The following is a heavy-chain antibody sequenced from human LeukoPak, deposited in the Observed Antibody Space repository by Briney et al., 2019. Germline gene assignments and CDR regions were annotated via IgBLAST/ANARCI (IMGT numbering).Heavy chain of an antibody. D-gene: IGHD2-2*01. V-gene: IGHV4-59*01. CDR1: GGSISTYY. Sequence: SETLSLTCTVSGGSISTYYGNWIRQPPGKGLEWIGYIYSSGSTNYNPSLKSRVTISVDTSKNQFSLKVSSMTAADTAVYYCARYHDHYYYGMDVWGQGTTVTVSS. CDR2: IYSSGST. CDR3: ARYHDHYYYGMDV. J-gene: IGHJ6*02.